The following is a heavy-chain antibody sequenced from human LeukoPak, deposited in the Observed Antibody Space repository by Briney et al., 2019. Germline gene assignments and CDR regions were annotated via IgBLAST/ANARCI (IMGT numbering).Heavy chain of an antibody. CDR2: ISSSSYI. Sequence: PGGSLRLSCAASGFTFSTYSMNWVRQAPGKGLEWVSSISSSSYIYYADSVKGRITISRDNAKNSLYLQMNSLRAEDTAVYYCARGWYSFDYWGQGALVTVSS. CDR1: GFTFSTYS. J-gene: IGHJ4*02. CDR3: ARGWYSFDY. D-gene: IGHD6-19*01. V-gene: IGHV3-21*06.